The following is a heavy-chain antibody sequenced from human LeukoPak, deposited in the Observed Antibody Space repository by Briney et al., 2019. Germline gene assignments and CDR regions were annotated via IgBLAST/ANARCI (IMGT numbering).Heavy chain of an antibody. CDR1: RGSISSYY. CDR3: VRLRNYDGGGYYPFDY. V-gene: IGHV4-59*08. CDR2: IYYSGNT. D-gene: IGHD3-22*01. Sequence: SETLSLTCTVSRGSISSYYWCWLRQPPGKGLEGIGYIYYSGNTNYNPSLESRVTISVDTSKNQFSLKLSSMTDADTAVYYCVRLRNYDGGGYYPFDYWGQGTLVTVSS. J-gene: IGHJ4*02.